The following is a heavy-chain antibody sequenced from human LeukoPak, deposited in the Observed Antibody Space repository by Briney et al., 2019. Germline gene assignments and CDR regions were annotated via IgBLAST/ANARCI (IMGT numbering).Heavy chain of an antibody. J-gene: IGHJ3*02. CDR1: GYTLTELS. D-gene: IGHD4-11*01. Sequence: ASVKVSCKVSGYTLTELSMHWVRQAPGKGREWMGGFDPEDGETSYAQKFQGRVTMTADTSTDTAYMELSSLRSEDTAVYYCATDLAMTSNAFDIWGQGTMVTVSS. V-gene: IGHV1-24*01. CDR2: FDPEDGET. CDR3: ATDLAMTSNAFDI.